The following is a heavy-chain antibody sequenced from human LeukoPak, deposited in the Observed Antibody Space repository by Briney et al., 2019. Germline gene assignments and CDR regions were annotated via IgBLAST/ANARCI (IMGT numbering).Heavy chain of an antibody. V-gene: IGHV3-23*01. CDR1: GFTFSSYA. D-gene: IGHD3/OR15-3a*01. CDR3: ATARRDWDFDY. J-gene: IGHJ4*02. CDR2: ISGSGGST. Sequence: GGPLRLSCAASGFTFSSYAMSWVRQAPGKGLEWVSAISGSGGSTYYADSVKGRFTISRDNSKNTLYLQMNSLRAEDTAVYYCATARRDWDFDYWGQGTLVTVSS.